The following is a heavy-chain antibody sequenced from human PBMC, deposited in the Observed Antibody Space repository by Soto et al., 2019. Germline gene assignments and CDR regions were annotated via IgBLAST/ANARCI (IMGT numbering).Heavy chain of an antibody. D-gene: IGHD3-22*01. CDR2: IYYSGST. CDR3: ARDFMIGRWGYYFDY. J-gene: IGHJ4*02. CDR1: GGSISSYY. Sequence: SETLSLTCTVSGGSISSYYWSWIRQPPGKGLEWIGYIYYSGSTNYNPSLKSRVTISVDTSKNQFSLKLSSVTAADTAVYYCARDFMIGRWGYYFDYWGQGTLVTVSS. V-gene: IGHV4-59*01.